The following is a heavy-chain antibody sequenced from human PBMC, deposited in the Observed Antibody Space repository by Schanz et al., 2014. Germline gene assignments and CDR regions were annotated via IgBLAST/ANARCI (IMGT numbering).Heavy chain of an antibody. CDR1: GFSFSSYT. V-gene: IGHV3-23*01. CDR3: AKDGRLPYYGTGSDFDY. J-gene: IGHJ4*02. CDR2: VTWDGGYT. D-gene: IGHD3-22*01. Sequence: EVQLLESGGGLVQPGESLRLSCAASGFSFSSYTMSWVRQAPGKGLEWVSLVTWDGGYTYYADSVKGRFTISRDNAKNSLYLQMNSLRAEDTALYYCAKDGRLPYYGTGSDFDYWGQGTLVAVSS.